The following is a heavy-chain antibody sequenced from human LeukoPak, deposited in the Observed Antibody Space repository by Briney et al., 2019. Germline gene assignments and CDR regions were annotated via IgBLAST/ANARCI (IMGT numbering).Heavy chain of an antibody. CDR3: ARQPLTVTGYYFDY. D-gene: IGHD4-11*01. J-gene: IGHJ4*02. CDR1: GGSISSYY. CDR2: IYYSGST. V-gene: IGHV4-59*08. Sequence: SETLSLTCTVSGGSISSYYWSWIQQPPGKGLEWIGYIYYSGSTNYNPSLKSRVTISVDTSKNQFSLKLSSVTAADTAVYYCARQPLTVTGYYFDYWGQGTLVTVSS.